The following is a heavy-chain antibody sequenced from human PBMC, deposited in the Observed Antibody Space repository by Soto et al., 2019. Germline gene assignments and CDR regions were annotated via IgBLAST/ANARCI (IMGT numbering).Heavy chain of an antibody. CDR3: ARDPVYYYYYGMDV. CDR2: INAGNGNT. V-gene: IGHV1-3*05. J-gene: IGHJ6*02. Sequence: QVQLVQSGAEEKKPGASVKVSCKASGYTFTSYAMHWVRQAPGQRLEWMGWINAGNGNTKYSQKFQGRVTITRDTXASTAYMELSSLRSEDTAVYYCARDPVYYYYYGMDVWGQGTTVTVSS. CDR1: GYTFTSYA.